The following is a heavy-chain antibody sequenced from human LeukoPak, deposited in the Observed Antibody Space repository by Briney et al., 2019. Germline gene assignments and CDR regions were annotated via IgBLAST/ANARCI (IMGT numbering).Heavy chain of an antibody. CDR2: INPNSGDT. CDR1: GYTFTGYY. V-gene: IGHV1-2*02. J-gene: IGHJ4*02. D-gene: IGHD1-26*01. CDR3: ARDAVGGTSGDY. Sequence: ALVKVSCKASGYTFTGYYMHWVRQAPGEGLEWMGWINPNSGDTNYAQKFQGRVTMTRDTSISTAYMELSRLRSDDTAAYYCARDAVGGTSGDYWGQGTLVTVSS.